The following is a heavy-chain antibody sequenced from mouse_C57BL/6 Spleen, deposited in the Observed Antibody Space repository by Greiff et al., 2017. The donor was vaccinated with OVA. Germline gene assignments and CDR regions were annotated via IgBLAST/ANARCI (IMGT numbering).Heavy chain of an antibody. J-gene: IGHJ4*01. D-gene: IGHD2-2*01. CDR1: GYSFTGYF. CDR2: INPYNGDT. CDR3: ARDYYGYDVPRHAMDY. Sequence: EVQLQQSGPELVKPGDSVKISCKASGYSFTGYFMNWVMQSHGKSLEWIGRINPYNGDTFYNQKFKGKATLTVDKSSSTAHMELRSLTSEDSAVYDCARDYYGYDVPRHAMDYWGQGTSVTVSS. V-gene: IGHV1-20*01.